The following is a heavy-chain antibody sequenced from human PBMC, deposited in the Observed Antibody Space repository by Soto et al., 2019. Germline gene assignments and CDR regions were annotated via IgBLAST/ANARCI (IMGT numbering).Heavy chain of an antibody. J-gene: IGHJ6*02. CDR1: GYSFTSYW. CDR2: IYPGDSDT. CDR3: ARHVGDTHYYYYYGMDV. D-gene: IGHD1-26*01. V-gene: IGHV5-51*01. Sequence: GESLKISCKGSGYSFTSYWIGWVRQMPGKGLEWMGIIYPGDSDTRYSPSFQGQVTISADKSISTAYLQWSSLKASDTAMYYCARHVGDTHYYYYYGMDVWGQGTTVTVSS.